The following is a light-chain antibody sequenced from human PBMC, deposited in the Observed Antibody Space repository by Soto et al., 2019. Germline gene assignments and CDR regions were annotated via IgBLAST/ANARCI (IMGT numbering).Light chain of an antibody. CDR2: DVS. CDR1: SSDVGDYNY. J-gene: IGLJ2*01. CDR3: SSYTSSSTLV. V-gene: IGLV2-14*01. Sequence: QSALTQPASASGSPGQSITISCTGTSSDVGDYNYVSWYQQHPGKAPKLMIYDVSNRPSGVSNRFSGSKSGNTASLTVSGLQAEDEADYYCSSYTSSSTLVFGGGTKVTVL.